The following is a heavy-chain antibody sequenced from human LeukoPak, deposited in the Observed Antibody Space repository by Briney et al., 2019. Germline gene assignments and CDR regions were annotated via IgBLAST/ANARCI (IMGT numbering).Heavy chain of an antibody. Sequence: GGSLRLSCAASGFTFSRYWMHWVRHAPGKGLVRVSRINSDGRSSINAHSVKGRFTISRDDAKNTLYLQMHSLRVEDTAVYFCARGGSPPEALGDAFDIWGQGTMVTVSS. J-gene: IGHJ3*02. V-gene: IGHV3-74*01. CDR1: GFTFSRYW. D-gene: IGHD1-26*01. CDR2: INSDGRSS. CDR3: ARGGSPPEALGDAFDI.